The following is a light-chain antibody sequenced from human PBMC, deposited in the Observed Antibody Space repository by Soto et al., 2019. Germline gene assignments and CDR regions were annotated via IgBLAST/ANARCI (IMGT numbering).Light chain of an antibody. V-gene: IGKV1-12*01. CDR3: QQAHSFPYT. CDR2: ATS. CDR1: QGISNW. J-gene: IGKJ2*01. Sequence: DIQMTQSPSSVSASVGDRVTITCRASQGISNWLAWYQQKAGKAPKLLIYATSTLQSGVPSRFRGSGSGTEFTLTISSLQPEDVATYYCQQAHSFPYTFGKGTKLEIK.